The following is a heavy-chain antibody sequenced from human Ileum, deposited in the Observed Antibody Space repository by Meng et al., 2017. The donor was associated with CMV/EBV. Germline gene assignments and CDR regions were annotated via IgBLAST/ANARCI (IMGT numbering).Heavy chain of an antibody. Sequence: SETLSLTCAVYGGSFSGYYWSWIRQPPGKGLVWIGEINHSGSTNYNPSLKSRVTISVDTSKNQFSLKLSSVTAADTAVYYCASSPTSSAMWGMDVWGQGTTVTVSS. CDR1: GGSFSGYY. D-gene: IGHD2-2*01. CDR2: INHSGST. J-gene: IGHJ6*02. CDR3: ASSPTSSAMWGMDV. V-gene: IGHV4-34*01.